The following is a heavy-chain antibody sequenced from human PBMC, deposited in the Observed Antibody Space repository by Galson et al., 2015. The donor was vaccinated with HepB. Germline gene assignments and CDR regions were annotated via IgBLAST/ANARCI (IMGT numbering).Heavy chain of an antibody. V-gene: IGHV1-3*01. J-gene: IGHJ5*02. CDR3: ARTGGRITMVRGIITWLDP. D-gene: IGHD3-10*01. CDR1: GYTLTSFA. CDR2: INAGNGDT. Sequence: SVKVSCKASGYTLTSFAIHWVRQAPGQSLEWMGWINAGNGDTEYSQKFQGRVTMTRDTSANTAYMELSSLRSEDTAIYYCARTGGRITMVRGIITWLDPWGHGTLVTVSS.